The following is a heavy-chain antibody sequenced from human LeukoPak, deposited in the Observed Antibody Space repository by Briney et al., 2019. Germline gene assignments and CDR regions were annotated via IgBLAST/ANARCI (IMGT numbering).Heavy chain of an antibody. CDR2: INPNSGGT. V-gene: IGHV1-2*02. J-gene: IGHJ4*02. CDR1: GYTFTGYY. Sequence: ASAKVSCKASGYTFTGYYMHWVRQAPGQGLEWMGWINPNSGGTNYAQKFQGRVTMTRDTSISTAYMELSRLRSDDTAVYYCARESSCSSTSCYAFDYWGQGTLVTVSS. D-gene: IGHD2-2*01. CDR3: ARESSCSSTSCYAFDY.